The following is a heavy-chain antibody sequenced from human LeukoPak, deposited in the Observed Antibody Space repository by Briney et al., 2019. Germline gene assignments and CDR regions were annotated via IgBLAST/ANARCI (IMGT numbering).Heavy chain of an antibody. CDR1: GFTFSRYW. CDR3: ASHYGDYSFFDY. Sequence: RGSLRLSCAVSGFTFSRYWMSWVRQAPGKGLEWVANIKQDGSEKYYVDSVKGRFTISRDNAKNSLYLQMNSLRAEDTAVYYCASHYGDYSFFDYWGQGTLVTVSS. CDR2: IKQDGSEK. V-gene: IGHV3-7*02. J-gene: IGHJ4*02. D-gene: IGHD4-17*01.